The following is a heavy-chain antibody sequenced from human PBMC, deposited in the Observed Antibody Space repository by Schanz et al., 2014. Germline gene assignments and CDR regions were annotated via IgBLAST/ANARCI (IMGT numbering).Heavy chain of an antibody. V-gene: IGHV3-23*04. CDR1: GFTFSSYA. J-gene: IGHJ6*02. Sequence: EVQLVESGGGLVQPGGSLRLSCAASGFTFSSYAMSWVRQAPGKGLEWVSPISASGGSTYYADSVKGRFTISRDNSKNILYLQMNSLRAEDTAVYYCAKARRKSNCSGGRCFHYSYYGMDVWGQGTTVTVSS. CDR3: AKARRKSNCSGGRCFHYSYYGMDV. CDR2: ISASGGST. D-gene: IGHD2-15*01.